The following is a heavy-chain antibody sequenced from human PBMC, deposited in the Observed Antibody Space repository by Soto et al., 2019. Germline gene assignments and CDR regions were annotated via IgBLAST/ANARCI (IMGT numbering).Heavy chain of an antibody. D-gene: IGHD3-22*01. CDR1: GGTFSSYT. J-gene: IGHJ4*02. CDR2: IIPILGIA. V-gene: IGHV1-69*02. Sequence: SVKVSCKASGGTFSSYTISWVRQAPGQGLEWMGRIIPILGIANYAQKFQGRVTITADKSTSTAYMELSSLRSEDTAVYYCTSRARISMIVDYWGQGTLVTVSS. CDR3: TSRARISMIVDY.